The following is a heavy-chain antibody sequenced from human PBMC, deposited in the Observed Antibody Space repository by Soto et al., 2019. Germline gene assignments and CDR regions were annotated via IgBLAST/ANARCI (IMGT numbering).Heavy chain of an antibody. CDR3: ARARDQIGGYFDY. CDR2: IYHSGTT. J-gene: IGHJ4*02. Sequence: QVQLQVSGPGLVKPSQTLSLMCSVSGTSLRSGGNYWSWIRQHPVKGLEWIGQIYHSGTTYYNPSLKSRVAISVDSSQSQFSLMLVSVTAAGTAVDYCARARDQIGGYFDYWGRGILVTVSS. V-gene: IGHV4-31*02. CDR1: GTSLRSGGNY. D-gene: IGHD3-10*01.